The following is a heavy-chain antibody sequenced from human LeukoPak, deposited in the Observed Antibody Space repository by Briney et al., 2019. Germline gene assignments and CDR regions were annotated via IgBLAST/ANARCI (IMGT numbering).Heavy chain of an antibody. CDR1: GYTFTGYY. D-gene: IGHD3-10*01. Sequence: ASVKVSCKASGYTFTGYYMHWVRQAPGRGLEWMGWINPNSGGTNYAQKFQGRVTMTRDTSISTAYMELSRLRSDDTAVYYCARPYYYGSGSYYPNWFDPWGQGTLVTVSS. V-gene: IGHV1-2*02. CDR3: ARPYYYGSGSYYPNWFDP. J-gene: IGHJ5*02. CDR2: INPNSGGT.